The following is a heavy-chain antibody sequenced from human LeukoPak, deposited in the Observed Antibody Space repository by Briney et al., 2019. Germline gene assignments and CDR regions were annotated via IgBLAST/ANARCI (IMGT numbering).Heavy chain of an antibody. D-gene: IGHD6-13*01. CDR2: INPNSGGT. CDR1: GYTFTGYY. CDR3: ARDDEYSSSWHFDY. J-gene: IGHJ4*02. Sequence: ASVKVSCKASGYTFTGYYMHWVRQAPGQGLEWMGWINPNSGGTNYAQKFQGRVTMTRDTSISTAYMELSRLRSDDTAVYYCARDDEYSSSWHFDYWGQGTLVTVSS. V-gene: IGHV1-2*02.